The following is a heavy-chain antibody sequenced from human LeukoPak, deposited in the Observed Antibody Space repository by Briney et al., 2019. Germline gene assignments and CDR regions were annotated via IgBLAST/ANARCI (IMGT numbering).Heavy chain of an antibody. Sequence: GGALRLSCAASGFTFSSYWMSWLRQAPGKGLEGVANIKQDGSEKYYVDSVKGRFTISRDNAKNSLYLQMNSLRAEDTAVYYCARRITIFGVVMRYFDLWGRGTLVTVSS. CDR2: IKQDGSEK. J-gene: IGHJ2*01. CDR3: ARRITIFGVVMRYFDL. CDR1: GFTFSSYW. D-gene: IGHD3-3*01. V-gene: IGHV3-7*01.